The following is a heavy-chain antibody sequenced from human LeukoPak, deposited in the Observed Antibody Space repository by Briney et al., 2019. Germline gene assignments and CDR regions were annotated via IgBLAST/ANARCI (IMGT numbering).Heavy chain of an antibody. CDR2: IYHSGST. Sequence: PSETLSLTCTVSGRSISSGDYYWTWIRQPPGKGLEWMGCIYHSGSTYYSPSLRSRVIISVDTSKNQFSLKMNSVTAADTAVYYCARVPMITFGGVIVEGSYYFDYWGQGTLVTVSS. V-gene: IGHV4-30-4*01. D-gene: IGHD3-16*02. CDR1: GRSISSGDYY. CDR3: ARVPMITFGGVIVEGSYYFDY. J-gene: IGHJ4*02.